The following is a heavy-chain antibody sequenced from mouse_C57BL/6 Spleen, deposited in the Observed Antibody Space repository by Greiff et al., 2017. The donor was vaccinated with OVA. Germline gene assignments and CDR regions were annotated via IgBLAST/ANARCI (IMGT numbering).Heavy chain of an antibody. Sequence: VQLQQSGPELVKPGASVKISCKASGYAFSSSWMNWVKQRPGTGLEWIGRIYPGDGDTNYNGKFKGKATLTADKSSSTAYMQLSSLTSEDSAVYFCARYYYGSSSYAMDYWGQGTSVTVSS. CDR1: GYAFSSSW. D-gene: IGHD1-1*01. CDR3: ARYYYGSSSYAMDY. J-gene: IGHJ4*01. CDR2: IYPGDGDT. V-gene: IGHV1-82*01.